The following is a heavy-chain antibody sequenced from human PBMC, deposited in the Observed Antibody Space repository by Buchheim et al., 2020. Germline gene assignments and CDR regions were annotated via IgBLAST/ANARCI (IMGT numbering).Heavy chain of an antibody. D-gene: IGHD4-17*01. CDR3: ARLTTVTYYYYYMDV. CDR1: GGSFSGYY. J-gene: IGHJ6*03. V-gene: IGHV4-34*01. Sequence: QVQLQQWGAGLLKPSETLSLTCAVHGGSFSGYYWSWIRQPPGKGLEWIGEINHSGSTNYNPSLKSRVTISVDTSKNQFSLKLSSVTAADTAVYYCARLTTVTYYYYYMDVWGKGTT. CDR2: INHSGST.